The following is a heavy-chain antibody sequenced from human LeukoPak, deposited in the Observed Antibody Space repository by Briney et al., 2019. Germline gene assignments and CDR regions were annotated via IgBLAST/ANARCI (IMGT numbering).Heavy chain of an antibody. D-gene: IGHD2-8*02. CDR1: GLNFNSRW. Sequence: GGSLRLSCVASGLNFNSRWMDWVRRAPGQGLEWVASIKEDGSETHYVDSVRGRFTISRDNDKNSLYLQMHNLRAEDTAMYYCARDGGWWRFDFWGQGALVTVSS. V-gene: IGHV3-7*03. CDR2: IKEDGSET. J-gene: IGHJ4*02. CDR3: ARDGGWWRFDF.